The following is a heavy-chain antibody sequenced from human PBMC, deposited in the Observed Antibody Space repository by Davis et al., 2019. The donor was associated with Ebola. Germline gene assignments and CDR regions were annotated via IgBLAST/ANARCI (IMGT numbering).Heavy chain of an antibody. CDR2: IYSGGST. J-gene: IGHJ6*02. Sequence: GESLKISCAASGFTVSSNYMSWVRQAPGKGLEWVSVIYSGGSTYYADSVKGRFTISRDNSKNTLYLQMNSLRAEDTAVYYCARDYRDYYYYGMDVWGQGTTVTVSS. V-gene: IGHV3-53*01. CDR3: ARDYRDYYYYGMDV. D-gene: IGHD4-11*01. CDR1: GFTVSSNY.